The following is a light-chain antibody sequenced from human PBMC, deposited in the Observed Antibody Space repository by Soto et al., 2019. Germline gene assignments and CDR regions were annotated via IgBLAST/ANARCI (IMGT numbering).Light chain of an antibody. V-gene: IGLV4-69*01. CDR3: QTWSTDIRV. CDR2: LNSDGSH. Sequence: QPVLTQPPSASASLGASVKLTCTLSSGHNSYAIAWHQQQPEKGPRYLKKLNSDGSHSKGDGIPDRFSGSSSGAERYLTISSLQSGDEADYYCQTWSTDIRVFGGGTKLTVL. J-gene: IGLJ3*02. CDR1: SGHNSYA.